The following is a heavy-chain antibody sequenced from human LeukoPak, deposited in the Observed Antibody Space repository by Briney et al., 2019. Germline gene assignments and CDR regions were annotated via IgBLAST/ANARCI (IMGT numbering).Heavy chain of an antibody. V-gene: IGHV3-9*01. J-gene: IGHJ6*02. CDR3: ARGLRGHSYGLPAYGLDV. CDR1: GFTFDDYA. CDR2: ISWNSGSI. Sequence: GGSLRLSCAASGFTFDDYAMHWVRQAPGKGLEWVSGISWNSGSIGYADSVKGRFTISRDNAKNSLYLQMSSLRAEDTAVYYCARGLRGHSYGLPAYGLDVWGQGTTVTVSS. D-gene: IGHD5-18*01.